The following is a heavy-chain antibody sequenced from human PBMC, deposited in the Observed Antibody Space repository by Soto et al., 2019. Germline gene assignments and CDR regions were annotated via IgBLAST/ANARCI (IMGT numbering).Heavy chain of an antibody. Sequence: SETLSLTCAVYGGSFSGYYWSWIRQPPGKGLEWIGEINHSGSTNYNPSLKSRVTISVDTSKNQFSLKLSSVTAADTAVYYCARGLRAVRGAVWFDPWGQGTLVTVSS. CDR3: ARGLRAVRGAVWFDP. J-gene: IGHJ5*02. D-gene: IGHD3-10*01. V-gene: IGHV4-34*01. CDR1: GGSFSGYY. CDR2: INHSGST.